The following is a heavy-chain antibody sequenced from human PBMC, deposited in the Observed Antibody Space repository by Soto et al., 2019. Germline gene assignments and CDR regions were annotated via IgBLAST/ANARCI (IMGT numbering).Heavy chain of an antibody. J-gene: IGHJ3*02. CDR2: INPATGAA. CDR1: GYPVTAYY. D-gene: IGHD3-16*01. CDR3: ARGGGVGVAGSAAFDM. V-gene: IGHV1-2*01. Sequence: QLHLVQSGAVVKKPGASVTVSCSASGYPVTAYYMHWVRQAPGRGLEWMGGINPATGAAKYTQTFQGRVTSTRDTSTSTVFLALSGLTTEDTAVFYCARGGGVGVAGSAAFDMWGQGTLVTVSS.